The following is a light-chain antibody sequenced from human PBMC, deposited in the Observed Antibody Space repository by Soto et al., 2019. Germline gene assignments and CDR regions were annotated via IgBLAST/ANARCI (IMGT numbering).Light chain of an antibody. CDR2: AAS. CDR1: QSISSY. V-gene: IGKV1-39*01. CDR3: QQSYSTPLT. Sequence: DIQMTQSPSSLSASVGDRVTITCRASQSISSYLNWYQQKPGKAPKFLIYAASSLQSGVPSRFSGSGSGTDFTLTISSLQPEDFETYYCQQSYSTPLTFGGGTKVDIK. J-gene: IGKJ4*01.